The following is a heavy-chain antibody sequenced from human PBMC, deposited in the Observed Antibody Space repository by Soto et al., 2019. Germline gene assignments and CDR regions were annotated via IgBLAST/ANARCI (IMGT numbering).Heavy chain of an antibody. D-gene: IGHD3-3*01. CDR2: ISGSGGST. CDR1: GFTFSSYA. J-gene: IGHJ6*02. V-gene: IGHV3-23*01. Sequence: PGGSLRLSCAASGFTFSSYAMSWVRQAPGKGLEWVSAISGSGGSTYYADSVKGRFTISRDNSKNTLYLQMNSLRAEDTAVYYCAKDLNSILEWLPYAPNYYYYGMDVWGQGTTVTVSS. CDR3: AKDLNSILEWLPYAPNYYYYGMDV.